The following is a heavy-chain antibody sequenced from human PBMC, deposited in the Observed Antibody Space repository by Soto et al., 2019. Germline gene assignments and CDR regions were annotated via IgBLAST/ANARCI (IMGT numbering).Heavy chain of an antibody. J-gene: IGHJ6*02. CDR3: ARVLEGSYYDFWSGYYPDYYGMDV. CDR2: IYYSGST. D-gene: IGHD3-3*01. V-gene: IGHV4-59*01. Sequence: SETLSLTCTVSGGSISSYYWSWIRQPPGKGLEWIGYIYYSGSTNYNPSLKSRVTISVDTSKNQFSLKLSSVTAADTAVYYCARVLEGSYYDFWSGYYPDYYGMDVWGQGTTVTVSS. CDR1: GGSISSYY.